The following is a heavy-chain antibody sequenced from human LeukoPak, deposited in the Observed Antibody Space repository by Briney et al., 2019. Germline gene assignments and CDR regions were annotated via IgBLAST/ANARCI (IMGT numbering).Heavy chain of an antibody. Sequence: PTGGSLRLSCAASGFTFTTYSFYWVRQAPGKGLEWVAFISNDGSNTNYADSVKGRFTISRDNFKNTLHMQMNSLRAEDTAVYYRTRNYEGLQLWGQGTLVTVSS. CDR1: GFTFTTYS. V-gene: IGHV3-30*03. CDR3: TRNYEGLQL. D-gene: IGHD3-16*01. CDR2: ISNDGSNT. J-gene: IGHJ4*02.